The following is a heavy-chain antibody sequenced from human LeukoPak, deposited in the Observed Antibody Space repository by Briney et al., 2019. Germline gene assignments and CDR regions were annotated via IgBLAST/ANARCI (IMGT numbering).Heavy chain of an antibody. CDR1: GYTFTGYY. Sequence: ASVKVSCKASGYTFTGYYMHWVRQAPGQGLEWMGWINPNSGGTNYAQKFQGGVTMTRDTSISTAYLQWSSLKASDTAMYYCARHIGTVVTPLDFWGQGTLVTVSS. V-gene: IGHV1-2*02. D-gene: IGHD4-23*01. CDR2: INPNSGGT. CDR3: ARHIGTVVTPLDF. J-gene: IGHJ4*02.